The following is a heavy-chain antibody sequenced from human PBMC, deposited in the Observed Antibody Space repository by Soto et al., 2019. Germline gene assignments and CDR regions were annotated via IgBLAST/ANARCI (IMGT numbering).Heavy chain of an antibody. J-gene: IGHJ6*03. V-gene: IGHV3-9*01. Sequence: DVQLVESGGGLVQPGRSLRLSCAASGFTFDDYVMHWVRQAPGKGLEWVSGISWNSGSIGYADSVKGRFTISRDNAKNSLYLQMNSLRAEDTALYYCAKSPSNYYYYYMDVWGKGTTVTVSS. CDR2: ISWNSGSI. CDR3: AKSPSNYYYYYMDV. CDR1: GFTFDDYV. D-gene: IGHD2-2*01.